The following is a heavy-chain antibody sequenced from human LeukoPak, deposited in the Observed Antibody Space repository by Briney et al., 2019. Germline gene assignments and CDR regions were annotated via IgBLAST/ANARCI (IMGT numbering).Heavy chain of an antibody. CDR1: VFTLSNYG. J-gene: IGHJ4*02. CDR3: ARDFWGAYRVDYFDY. CDR2: IKQDGSET. Sequence: GGPLRLSCAASVFTLSNYGMSWVRRAPGKGLEWVANIKQDGSETYYVDSVRCRFTISKDNAKKSLYLQMHSLRAEDTAVYYCARDFWGAYRVDYFDYWGQGTLVTVSS. D-gene: IGHD3-3*01. V-gene: IGHV3-7*01.